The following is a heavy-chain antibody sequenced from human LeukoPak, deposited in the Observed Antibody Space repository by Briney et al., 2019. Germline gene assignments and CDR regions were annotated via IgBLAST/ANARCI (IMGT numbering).Heavy chain of an antibody. CDR3: ARETRIAAAGFDAFDI. Sequence: ASVTVSCKASGGTFSSYAISWVRQAPGQGLEWMGGIIPIFGTANYAQKFQGRVTITADESTSTAYMELSSLRSEDTAVYYCARETRIAAAGFDAFDIWGQGTMVTVSS. CDR2: IIPIFGTA. CDR1: GGTFSSYA. V-gene: IGHV1-69*13. J-gene: IGHJ3*02. D-gene: IGHD6-13*01.